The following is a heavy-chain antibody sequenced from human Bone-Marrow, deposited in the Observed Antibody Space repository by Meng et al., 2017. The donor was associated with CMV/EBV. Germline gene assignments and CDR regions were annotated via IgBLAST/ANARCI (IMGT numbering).Heavy chain of an antibody. CDR3: AKVVSIVVVPAGEDV. CDR1: GFTFSSYW. J-gene: IGHJ6*02. V-gene: IGHV3-7*03. D-gene: IGHD2-2*01. CDR2: IKEDGSEK. Sequence: GESLKISCAASGFTFSSYWMSWVRQAPGKGLEWVANIKEDGSEKYYGDSVKGRFTISRDNAKNSLYLQMNSLRAEDTAVYYCAKVVSIVVVPAGEDVWGQGTTVTVSS.